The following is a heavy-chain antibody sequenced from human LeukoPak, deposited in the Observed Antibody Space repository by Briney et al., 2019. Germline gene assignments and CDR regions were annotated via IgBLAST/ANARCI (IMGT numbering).Heavy chain of an antibody. CDR1: GDSIRSYN. Sequence: SETLSLTCNVSGDSIRSYNWNWIRQPPGKGLEWIGYIYYSGSTNYNPSLKSRVTISLDTSTTQFSLKLDSGTSADTGVYYCARGSHDFWSGYYTEYYFDYWGQGTLVTVSS. J-gene: IGHJ4*02. CDR2: IYYSGST. D-gene: IGHD3-3*01. V-gene: IGHV4-59*01. CDR3: ARGSHDFWSGYYTEYYFDY.